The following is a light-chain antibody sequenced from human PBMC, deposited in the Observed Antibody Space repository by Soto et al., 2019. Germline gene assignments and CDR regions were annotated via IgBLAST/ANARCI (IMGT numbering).Light chain of an antibody. CDR1: TSDVGRYDY. Sequence: QSALTQPASMSGSPGQSITISCTGTTSDVGRYDYVSWYQQHPGKAPKLVIFEVTRRPSESSNRFSGSKSGNTASLTISGLQAEDEADYYCSSYRNGGTLIFGGGTKVTVL. CDR3: SSYRNGGTLI. J-gene: IGLJ2*01. CDR2: EVT. V-gene: IGLV2-14*01.